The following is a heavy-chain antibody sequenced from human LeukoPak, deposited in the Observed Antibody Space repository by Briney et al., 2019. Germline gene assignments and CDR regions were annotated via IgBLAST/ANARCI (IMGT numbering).Heavy chain of an antibody. CDR3: ARGQVGIVATIRGGAAFDI. CDR2: IRRDGGST. D-gene: IGHD5-12*01. V-gene: IGHV3-74*01. J-gene: IGHJ3*02. CDR1: GFTFSSYW. Sequence: GGSLRLSCAASGFTFSSYWMYWVLQAPGKGLVWVSRIRRDGGSTDYADSVKGRFTISRHNSKNTLYLQMNSLRAEDTAVYYCARGQVGIVATIRGGAAFDIWGQGTMVTVSS.